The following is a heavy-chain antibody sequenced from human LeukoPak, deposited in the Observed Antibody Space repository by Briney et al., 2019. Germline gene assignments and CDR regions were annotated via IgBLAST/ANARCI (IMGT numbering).Heavy chain of an antibody. V-gene: IGHV4-4*07. J-gene: IGHJ4*02. Sequence: SETLSLTCTVSGGFISSYYCNWIRQPAGKGLEWIGRIYTSGTTDYNPSLESRVTMSIDTSNNYFSLKLSSVTAADTAVYYCARETNWTFDYWGQGTLVTVSS. CDR1: GGFISSYY. CDR2: IYTSGTT. CDR3: ARETNWTFDY. D-gene: IGHD1-20*01.